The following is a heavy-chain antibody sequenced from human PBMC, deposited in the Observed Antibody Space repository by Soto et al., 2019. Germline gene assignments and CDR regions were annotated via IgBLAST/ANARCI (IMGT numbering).Heavy chain of an antibody. CDR1: GYTFTGYY. CDR2: INPNSGGT. V-gene: IGHV1-2*02. Sequence: ASVKVSCKASGYTFTGYYMHWVRQAPGQGLEWMGWINPNSGGTNYAQKFQGRVTMTRDTSISTAYMELSRLRSDDTAVYYCASYHITMEWLELLTCDDAFGIWGQGTMGT. CDR3: ASYHITMEWLELLTCDDAFGI. D-gene: IGHD6-19*01. J-gene: IGHJ3*02.